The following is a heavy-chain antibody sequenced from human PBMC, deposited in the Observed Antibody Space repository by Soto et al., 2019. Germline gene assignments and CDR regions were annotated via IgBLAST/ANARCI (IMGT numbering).Heavy chain of an antibody. Sequence: SETLSLTCAVYGGSFSGYYWSWIRQPPGKGLEWIGEINHSGSTNYNPSLKSRVTISVDTSKNQFSLKLSSVTAADTAVYYCARLRGYSGYDSFDYWGQGTLVTVS. CDR3: ARLRGYSGYDSFDY. J-gene: IGHJ4*02. V-gene: IGHV4-34*01. CDR2: INHSGST. CDR1: GGSFSGYY. D-gene: IGHD5-12*01.